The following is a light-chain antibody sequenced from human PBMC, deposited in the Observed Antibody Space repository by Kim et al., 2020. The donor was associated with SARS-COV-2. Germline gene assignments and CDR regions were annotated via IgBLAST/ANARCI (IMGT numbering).Light chain of an antibody. J-gene: IGLJ3*02. CDR3: QSYDSSLSGSV. CDR2: GNS. V-gene: IGLV1-40*01. Sequence: RVTIACTGGSSKVGAGYDVHWYQQLPGTAPNLLIYGNSNRPSGVPDRFSGSKSGTSASLAITGLQAEDEADYYCQSYDSSLSGSVFGGGTQLTVL. CDR1: SSKVGAGYD.